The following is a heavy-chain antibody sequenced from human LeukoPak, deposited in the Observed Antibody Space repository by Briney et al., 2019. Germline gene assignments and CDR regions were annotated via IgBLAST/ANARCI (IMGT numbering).Heavy chain of an antibody. Sequence: GASVKVSCKASGYTFTGYYMHWVRQAPGQGLEWMGWINPNSGGTNYAQKFQGRVTMTRDTSISTAYMELSRLRSDDTAVYYCARADDILTGYYRLFDYWGQGTLVTVSS. V-gene: IGHV1-2*02. D-gene: IGHD3-9*01. CDR3: ARADDILTGYYRLFDY. CDR1: GYTFTGYY. J-gene: IGHJ4*02. CDR2: INPNSGGT.